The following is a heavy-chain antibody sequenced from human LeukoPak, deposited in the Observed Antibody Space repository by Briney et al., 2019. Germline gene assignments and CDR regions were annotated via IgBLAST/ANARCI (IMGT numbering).Heavy chain of an antibody. CDR3: ASRPPYGSGSYFPY. Sequence: SETLSLTCAVYGGSFSGYYWSWIRQPPGKGLEWIGEINHSGSTNYNPSLKSRVTISVDTSKNQFSLKLSSVTAADTAVYYCASRPPYGSGSYFPYWGQGTLVTVSS. CDR1: GGSFSGYY. CDR2: INHSGST. J-gene: IGHJ4*02. D-gene: IGHD3-10*01. V-gene: IGHV4-34*01.